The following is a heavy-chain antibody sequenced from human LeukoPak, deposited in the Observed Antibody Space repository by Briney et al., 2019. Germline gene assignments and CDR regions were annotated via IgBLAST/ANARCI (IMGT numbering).Heavy chain of an antibody. J-gene: IGHJ4*02. Sequence: GGSLRLSCAASGFTFSSFAMSWVRQAPGKGLEWVSAVSNSGGSTYYADSVKGRFTISRDNSKNTLYLQMNSLRAEDTAIYYRAKGGPLQWLLFDDGGQGSLVTVSS. V-gene: IGHV3-23*01. D-gene: IGHD6-19*01. CDR3: AKGGPLQWLLFDD. CDR2: VSNSGGST. CDR1: GFTFSSFA.